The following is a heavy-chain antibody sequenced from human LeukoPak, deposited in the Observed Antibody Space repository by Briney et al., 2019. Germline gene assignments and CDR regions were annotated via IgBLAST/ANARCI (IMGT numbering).Heavy chain of an antibody. Sequence: ASVKVSCKTSGYTFTGYYMHWVRQAPGQGLEWMGIINPSGGSTSYAQKFQGRVTMTRDTSAGTVYMELSSLRSEDTAVYYCARVTLTGAFDIWGQGTMVTVSS. CDR3: ARVTLTGAFDI. CDR2: INPSGGST. D-gene: IGHD3-10*01. V-gene: IGHV1-46*01. CDR1: GYTFTGYY. J-gene: IGHJ3*02.